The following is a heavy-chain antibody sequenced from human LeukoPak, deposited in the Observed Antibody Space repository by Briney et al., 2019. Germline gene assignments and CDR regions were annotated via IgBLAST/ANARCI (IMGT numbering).Heavy chain of an antibody. J-gene: IGHJ3*02. V-gene: IGHV4-4*02. CDR1: GGSISSSNW. CDR2: IYHSGST. CDR3: ARAYSGSPRRAFDI. D-gene: IGHD1-26*01. Sequence: SETLSLTCAVSGGSISSSNWWSWVRQPPGKGLEWIGEIYHSGSTYYNPSLKSRVTISVDTSKNQFSLKLSSVTAADTAVYYCARAYSGSPRRAFDIWGQGTMVTASS.